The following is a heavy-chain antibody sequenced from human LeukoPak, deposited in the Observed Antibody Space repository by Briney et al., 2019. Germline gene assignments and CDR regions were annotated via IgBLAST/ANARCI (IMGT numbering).Heavy chain of an antibody. CDR1: EFSVSSTY. V-gene: IGHV3-66*01. Sequence: GGSLRLSCAASEFSVSSTYMTWVRQAPGKGLEWVSIIYTDDKTYYADSVKGRFTISRDNSKNTVYLQMNSLRDEDTAVYYCARPFSGSYGYCGQGTLVTISS. CDR3: ARPFSGSYGY. CDR2: IYTDDKT. D-gene: IGHD1-26*01. J-gene: IGHJ4*02.